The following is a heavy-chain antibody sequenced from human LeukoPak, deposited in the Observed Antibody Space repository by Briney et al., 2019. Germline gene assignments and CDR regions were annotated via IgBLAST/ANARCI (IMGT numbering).Heavy chain of an antibody. CDR2: IYTSGST. V-gene: IGHV4-4*07. D-gene: IGHD6-19*01. CDR3: ARRPSIAVAGTLFDY. CDR1: GGSISSYY. Sequence: PSETLSLTCTVSGGSISSYYWSSIRQPAGKGLEWIGRIYTSGSTNYNPSLKSRVTLSVDTSKNQFSLKLSSVTAADTAVYHCARRPSIAVAGTLFDYWGQGTLVTVSS. J-gene: IGHJ4*02.